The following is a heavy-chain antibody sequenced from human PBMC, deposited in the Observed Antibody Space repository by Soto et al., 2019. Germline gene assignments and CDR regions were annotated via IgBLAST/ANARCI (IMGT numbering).Heavy chain of an antibody. CDR1: GFTFSSYA. CDR2: VSIGGST. Sequence: GGSLRLSCAASGFTFSSYAMGWVRQGPGKGLEWVAVVSIGGSTHYTDSVRGRFTISRDNSKNTLSLQMSSLTAEDTAVYFCAKRRGAGGHFDYWGQGALVTVSS. V-gene: IGHV3-23*01. D-gene: IGHD2-15*01. CDR3: AKRRGAGGHFDY. J-gene: IGHJ4*02.